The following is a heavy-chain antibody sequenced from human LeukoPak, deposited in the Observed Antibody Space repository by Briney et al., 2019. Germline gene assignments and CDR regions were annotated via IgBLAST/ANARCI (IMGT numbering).Heavy chain of an antibody. J-gene: IGHJ5*02. D-gene: IGHD3-3*01. Sequence: SETLSLTCTVSGGSISSSSYYWGWIRQPPGKGLEWIGSIYYSGSTYYNPSLKSRVTISVDTSKNQFSLKLSSVTAADTAVYYCAGGDFWSESVRFDPWGQGTLVTVSS. V-gene: IGHV4-39*07. CDR1: GGSISSSSYY. CDR3: AGGDFWSESVRFDP. CDR2: IYYSGST.